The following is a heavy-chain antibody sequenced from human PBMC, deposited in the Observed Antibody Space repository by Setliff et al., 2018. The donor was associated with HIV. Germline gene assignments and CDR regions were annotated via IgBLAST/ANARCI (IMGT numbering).Heavy chain of an antibody. CDR3: ASGFLWSGYYFDY. CDR1: GFTFSTYA. CDR2: ISTDGGTK. Sequence: PGGSLRLSCTASGFTFSTYAINWVRQAPGKGLEWVAVISTDGGTKYYADSVKGRFTISRDNAKNTLYLQMNSLRAEDTAVYYCASGFLWSGYYFDYWGRGTLVTVSS. J-gene: IGHJ4*02. V-gene: IGHV3-30*04. D-gene: IGHD3-3*01.